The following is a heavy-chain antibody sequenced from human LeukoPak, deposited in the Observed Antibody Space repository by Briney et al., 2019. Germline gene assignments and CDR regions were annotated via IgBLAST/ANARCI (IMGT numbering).Heavy chain of an antibody. Sequence: PGRSLRLSCAASGFTFSSYGMHWVRQAPGKGLEWVAVIWYDGSNKYYADSVKGRFTISRDNSKNTLYLQMNSLRAEDTAVYCCARVGETYCSSTSCIYYYGMDVWGRGTTVTVSS. CDR3: ARVGETYCSSTSCIYYYGMDV. V-gene: IGHV3-33*01. J-gene: IGHJ6*02. D-gene: IGHD2-2*01. CDR1: GFTFSSYG. CDR2: IWYDGSNK.